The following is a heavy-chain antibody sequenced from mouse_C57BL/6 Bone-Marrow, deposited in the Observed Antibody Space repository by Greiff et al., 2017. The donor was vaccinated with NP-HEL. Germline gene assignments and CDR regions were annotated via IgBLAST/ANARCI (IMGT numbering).Heavy chain of an antibody. V-gene: IGHV1-69*01. Sequence: QVQLQQSGAELVMPGASVKLSCKASGYTFTSYWMHWVKQRPGQGLEWIGEIDPSDSYTNYNQKFKGKSTLTVDKSSSTAYMQLSSLTSEDSAVYCCARAYGTPFAYWGQGTLVTVSA. CDR3: ARAYGTPFAY. CDR1: GYTFTSYW. D-gene: IGHD1-1*01. J-gene: IGHJ3*01. CDR2: IDPSDSYT.